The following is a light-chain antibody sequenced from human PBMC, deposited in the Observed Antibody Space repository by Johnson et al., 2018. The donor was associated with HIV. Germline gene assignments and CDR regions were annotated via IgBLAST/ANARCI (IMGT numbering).Light chain of an antibody. CDR2: DNN. Sequence: QSVLTQPPSVSAAPGQKVTISCSGSSSNIGNNYVSWYQQLPGTAPKLLIYDNNKRPPGIPDRFSGSKSGTSATLGITGIQTGEKADYYWGTRDSSLVAGGFVFGTGTKVTVL. J-gene: IGLJ1*01. V-gene: IGLV1-51*01. CDR1: SSNIGNNY. CDR3: GTRDSSLVAGGFV.